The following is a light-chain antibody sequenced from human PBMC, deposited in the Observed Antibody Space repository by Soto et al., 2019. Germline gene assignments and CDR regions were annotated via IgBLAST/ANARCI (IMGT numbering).Light chain of an antibody. J-gene: IGKJ2*01. CDR1: QSVSSSY. Sequence: EIVLTQSPGTLSLSPGERATLSCRASQSVSSSYLAWYQQKPGQAPRLLIYVASSRATGIPDRFSGSGSGTDFTLTISRLEPEDFVVYYCQQYGSSPYTFGQGTKLEIK. CDR2: VAS. V-gene: IGKV3-20*01. CDR3: QQYGSSPYT.